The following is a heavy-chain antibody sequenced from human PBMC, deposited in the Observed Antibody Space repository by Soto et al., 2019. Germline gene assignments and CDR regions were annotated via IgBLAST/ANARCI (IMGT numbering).Heavy chain of an antibody. J-gene: IGHJ2*01. CDR1: GFTFSSYA. D-gene: IGHD6-13*01. V-gene: IGHV3-30-3*01. CDR2: ISYDGSNK. CDR3: ARDVGGSWYNWYFDL. Sequence: QVQLVESGGGVVQPGRSLRLSCAASGFTFSSYAMHWVRQAPGKGLEWVAVISYDGSNKYYADSVKGRFTISRDNSKNTLYLQMNSLRAEDTAVYYCARDVGGSWYNWYFDLWGRGTLVTVSS.